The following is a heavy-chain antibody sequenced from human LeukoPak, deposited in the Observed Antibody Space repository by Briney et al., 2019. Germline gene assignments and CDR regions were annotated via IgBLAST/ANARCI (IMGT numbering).Heavy chain of an antibody. J-gene: IGHJ4*02. D-gene: IGHD3-22*01. Sequence: PGGSLRLSCAASGFTFSSYTMTWVRQAPGKGLEWVSVISGGGGTTYYADSVKGRFTISRDNSKSTLYLQMNSLRAEDTAVYYCAKGDSSGYYVLDYWGQGTLVTVSS. V-gene: IGHV3-23*01. CDR3: AKGDSSGYYVLDY. CDR1: GFTFSSYT. CDR2: ISGGGGTT.